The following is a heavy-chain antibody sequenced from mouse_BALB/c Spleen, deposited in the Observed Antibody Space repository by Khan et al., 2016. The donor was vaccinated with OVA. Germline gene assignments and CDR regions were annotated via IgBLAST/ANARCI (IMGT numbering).Heavy chain of an antibody. D-gene: IGHD1-2*01. CDR1: GYSITSGYG. V-gene: IGHV3-2*02. Sequence: VRLQQSGPGLVKPSQSLSLTCTVTGYSITSGYGWNWIRQFPGNKLEWMGYISYSGSTNYNPSLKSRISITRDTSKNQFFLLLNSETTEATATYYYARTAGMKYWGQGTTVTVSS. J-gene: IGHJ2*01. CDR2: ISYSGST. CDR3: ARTAGMKY.